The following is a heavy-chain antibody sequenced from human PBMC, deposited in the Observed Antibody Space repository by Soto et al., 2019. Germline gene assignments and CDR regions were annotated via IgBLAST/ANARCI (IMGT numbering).Heavy chain of an antibody. CDR1: GYTFTSYG. J-gene: IGHJ4*02. V-gene: IGHV1-18*01. Sequence: QVHLVQSGAELKKPGASVKVSCKASGYTFTSYGITWVRQAPGQGLEWMGWISAHNGNTDYAQKLQGRVIVTRDTSTSTAYMELRSLRSDVPAVYYCARGRYGDYWGQGALVTVSS. CDR2: ISAHNGNT. D-gene: IGHD1-1*01. CDR3: ARGRYGDY.